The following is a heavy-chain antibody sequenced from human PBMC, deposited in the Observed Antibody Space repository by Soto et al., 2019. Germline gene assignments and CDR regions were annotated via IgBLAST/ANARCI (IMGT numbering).Heavy chain of an antibody. D-gene: IGHD2-2*01. V-gene: IGHV3-23*01. CDR3: ARKVLGSTSRPDWWYFDL. J-gene: IGHJ2*01. Sequence: EVQLLESGGGLVQPGGSLRLSCVGSGFTFINYAMNWVRQPPGKGLEWVSGISGGGDMTCDADSVKGRFTISRDNSKNTVNVQMNSLRADDTAVYYCARKVLGSTSRPDWWYFDLWGRGTLVTVSS. CDR1: GFTFINYA. CDR2: ISGGGDMT.